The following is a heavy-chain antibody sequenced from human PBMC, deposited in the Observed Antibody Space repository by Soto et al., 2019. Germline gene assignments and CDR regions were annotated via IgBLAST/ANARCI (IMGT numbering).Heavy chain of an antibody. V-gene: IGHV3-7*03. CDR2: IKQDGSEK. Sequence: QILSRAASCFTFSIYWMIWVRQAPGKGLEWVANIKQDGSEKYYVDSVKGRFTISRDNAKNSLYLQMNSLRAEDTAVYYCARLSSGWYYFDYWGPGTLVTVSS. CDR1: CFTFSIYW. CDR3: ARLSSGWYYFDY. D-gene: IGHD6-19*01. J-gene: IGHJ4*02.